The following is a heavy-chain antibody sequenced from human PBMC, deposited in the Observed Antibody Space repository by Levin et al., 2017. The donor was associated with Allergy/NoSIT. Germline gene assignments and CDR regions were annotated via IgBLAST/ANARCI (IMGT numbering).Heavy chain of an antibody. J-gene: IGHJ4*02. CDR1: GFTFSSYG. D-gene: IGHD4-23*01. CDR2: IWYDGSNK. V-gene: IGHV3-33*03. Sequence: PGGSLRLSCAASGFTFSSYGMHWVRQAPGKGLEWVAVIWYDGSNKYYADSVKGRFTISRDNSKNTLYLQMNSLRDEDTAVYYCASSTTVETLDYWGQGTLVTVSS. CDR3: ASSTTVETLDY.